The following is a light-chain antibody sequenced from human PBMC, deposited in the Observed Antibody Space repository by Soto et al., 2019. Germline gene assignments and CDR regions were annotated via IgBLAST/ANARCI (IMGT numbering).Light chain of an antibody. CDR1: SIDVGGYNY. V-gene: IGLV2-14*03. CDR3: SSYTSSSTLYV. J-gene: IGLJ1*01. Sequence: QSVLTQPASVSGSPGQSIAIFCTGASIDVGGYNYVSWYQQHPGKAPKLMIYDVASRPSGVSDRFSGSKSGNTASLTISGLQAEDEADYYCSSYTSSSTLYVFGTGTKVT. CDR2: DVA.